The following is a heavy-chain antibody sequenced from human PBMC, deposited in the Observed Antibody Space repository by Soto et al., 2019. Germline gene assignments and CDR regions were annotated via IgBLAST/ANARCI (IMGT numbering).Heavy chain of an antibody. J-gene: IGHJ5*02. CDR3: GRMAVPGTSPRPHGFDH. V-gene: IGHV1-18*01. CDR1: GYIFTSYG. CDR2: VSAYSGDT. Sequence: QVQLVQTGAEATKPGASVKVSCKASGYIFTSYGLSWVRQAPGQGLEWMGLVSAYSGDTKYAQKFQGRVTMTTDTTMYSAYMELRSLTSGDTAMFYCGRMAVPGTSPRPHGFDHWGQGTLVTVSS. D-gene: IGHD6-19*01.